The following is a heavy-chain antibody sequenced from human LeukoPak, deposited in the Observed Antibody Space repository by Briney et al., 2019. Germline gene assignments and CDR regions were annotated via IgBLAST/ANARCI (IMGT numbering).Heavy chain of an antibody. Sequence: SVKVSCKASGFTFTSSAMQWVRQARGQRLESIGWMVVGSGNTNYAQKFQERVTITRDMSTSTAYMELSSLRSEDTAVYYCAADPGRTIFGVVTLGNWFDPWGQGTLVTVSS. J-gene: IGHJ5*02. CDR1: GFTFTSSA. V-gene: IGHV1-58*02. CDR3: AADPGRTIFGVVTLGNWFDP. CDR2: MVVGSGNT. D-gene: IGHD3-3*01.